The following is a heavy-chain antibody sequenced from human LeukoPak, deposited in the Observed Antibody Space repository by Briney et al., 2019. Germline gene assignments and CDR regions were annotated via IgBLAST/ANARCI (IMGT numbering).Heavy chain of an antibody. V-gene: IGHV4-39*07. CDR3: ARRRDGYNQVGVDY. CDR2: INHSGST. CDR1: GGSISSSSYY. D-gene: IGHD5-24*01. Sequence: SETLSLTCTVSGGSISSSSYYWSWIRQPPGKGLEWIGEINHSGSTNYNPSLKSRVTISVDTSKNQFSLKLSSVTAADTAVYYCARRRDGYNQVGVDYWGQGTLVTVSS. J-gene: IGHJ4*02.